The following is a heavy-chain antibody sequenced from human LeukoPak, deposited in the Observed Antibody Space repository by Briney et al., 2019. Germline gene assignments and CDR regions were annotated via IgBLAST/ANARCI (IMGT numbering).Heavy chain of an antibody. CDR1: GDSVSSNSAA. CDR3: ARHADSGFGELAFDY. Sequence: SQTLSLTCAISGDSVSSNSAAWNWIRQSPSRGLEWLGRTYYRSKWYNDYAVSVKNRITINPDTSKNQFSLKLSSVTAADTGVYYCARHADSGFGELAFDYWGQGTLVTVSS. V-gene: IGHV6-1*01. D-gene: IGHD3-10*01. J-gene: IGHJ4*02. CDR2: TYYRSKWYN.